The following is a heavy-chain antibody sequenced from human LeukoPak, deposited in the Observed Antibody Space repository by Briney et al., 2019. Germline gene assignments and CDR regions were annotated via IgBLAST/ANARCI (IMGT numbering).Heavy chain of an antibody. CDR3: ARRRLYYYDSSGYYGTYYFDY. D-gene: IGHD3-22*01. CDR1: GGSSSGYY. Sequence: PSETLSLTCAVYGGSSSGYYWSWIRQPPGKGLEWIGEINHSGSTNYNPSLKSRVTISVDTSKNQFSLKLSSVTAADTAVYYCARRRLYYYDSSGYYGTYYFDYWGQGTLVTVSS. V-gene: IGHV4-34*01. CDR2: INHSGST. J-gene: IGHJ4*02.